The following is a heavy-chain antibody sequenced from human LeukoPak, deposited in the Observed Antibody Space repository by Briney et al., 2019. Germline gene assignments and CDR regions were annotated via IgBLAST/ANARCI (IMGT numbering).Heavy chain of an antibody. D-gene: IGHD1-26*01. V-gene: IGHV3-21*06. CDR2: IHFTSNYI. J-gene: IGHJ3*02. CDR1: GFTFRSYA. Sequence: GRSLRLSCVASGFTFRSYAMNWVRQAPGKGLEWVSSIHFTSNYIYDVDSVKGRFTIYRDNAKNSLFLQMNSLRAEDTSIYYCARGGVGPQRTDVFDIWGQGTMVTVSS. CDR3: ARGGVGPQRTDVFDI.